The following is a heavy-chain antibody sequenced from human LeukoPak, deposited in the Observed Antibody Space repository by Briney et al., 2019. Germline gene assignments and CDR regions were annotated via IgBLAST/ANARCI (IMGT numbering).Heavy chain of an antibody. CDR2: ISGSAGSA. CDR1: GLTFSRYG. V-gene: IGHV3-23*01. J-gene: IGHJ2*01. CDR3: AKDLAYGYCSSTSCYKGDWYFDL. Sequence: GGSLRLSCVASGLTFSRYGISWVRQAPGKGLEWVSSISGSAGSAYYADSMKGRFTISRDNSKNTLYLQMNSLRAEDTAVYYCAKDLAYGYCSSTSCYKGDWYFDLWGRGTLVTVSS. D-gene: IGHD2-2*02.